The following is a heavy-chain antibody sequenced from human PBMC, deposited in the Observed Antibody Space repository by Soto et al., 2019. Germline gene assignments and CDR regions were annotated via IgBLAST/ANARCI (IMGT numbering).Heavy chain of an antibody. CDR2: IYHIGTT. Sequence: TLSLTCTVSGDSISNGGYYWSWIRQHPGKGLEWIGYIYHIGTTYYNPSLKSRLTISVDTSENQFSLQLSSVTAADTAVYYCARAPLYYDSGTYYNFVSRFDYWGQGTLVTVS. CDR3: ARAPLYYDSGTYYNFVSRFDY. J-gene: IGHJ4*02. D-gene: IGHD3-10*01. CDR1: GDSISNGGYY. V-gene: IGHV4-31*03.